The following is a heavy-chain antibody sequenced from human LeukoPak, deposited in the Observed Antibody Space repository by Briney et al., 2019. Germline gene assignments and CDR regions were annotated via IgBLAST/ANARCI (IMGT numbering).Heavy chain of an antibody. V-gene: IGHV3-23*01. J-gene: IGHJ4*02. Sequence: PGGSLRLSCVASGFTFSSFGMSWVRQPPGKGLEWVASFDGIGGDTQYADSVKGRCTISRDNAKNSLYLQMNSLRAEDTALYYCAKDFHDYGDYGPFDYWGQGTLVTVSS. D-gene: IGHD4-17*01. CDR2: FDGIGGDT. CDR3: AKDFHDYGDYGPFDY. CDR1: GFTFSSFG.